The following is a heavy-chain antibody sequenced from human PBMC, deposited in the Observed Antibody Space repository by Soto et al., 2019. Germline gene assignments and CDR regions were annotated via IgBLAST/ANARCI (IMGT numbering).Heavy chain of an antibody. V-gene: IGHV4-59*01. Sequence: SETLSLTCTVSGGSISSYYWSWIRQPPGRGLEWIGYIYYSGSTNYNPSLKSRVTISRDNSKNTVYLQMNSLRLEDTAVYYCARGPSYSDSYFDYWGQGTLVTVSS. J-gene: IGHJ4*02. CDR1: GGSISSYY. CDR3: ARGPSYSDSYFDY. CDR2: IYYSGST. D-gene: IGHD4-17*01.